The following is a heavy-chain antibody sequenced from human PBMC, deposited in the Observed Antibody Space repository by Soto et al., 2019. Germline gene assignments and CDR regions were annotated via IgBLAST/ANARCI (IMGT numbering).Heavy chain of an antibody. V-gene: IGHV3-23*01. CDR2: ISGSGGST. J-gene: IGHJ6*02. CDR1: GFTFSSYA. CDR3: ARAVEDYYYGMDV. D-gene: IGHD2-15*01. Sequence: PGGSLRLSCAASGFTFSSYAMSWVRRAPGKGLEWVSAISGSGGSTYYADSVKGRFTISRDNSKNTLYLQMNSLRAEDTAVYYCARAVEDYYYGMDVWGQGTTVTVSS.